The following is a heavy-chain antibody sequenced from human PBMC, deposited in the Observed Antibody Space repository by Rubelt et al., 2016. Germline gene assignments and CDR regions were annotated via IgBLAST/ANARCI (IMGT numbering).Heavy chain of an antibody. J-gene: IGHJ6*02. CDR2: IYRSGST. CDR1: GGSFSAYY. CDR3: AGGRERDSMTNFYYGLDI. Sequence: QVQLQQWGAGLLKPSETLSLTCAVSGGSFSAYYWSWIRQPPGKGLEWIGDIYRSGSTHYDPSLKRRVTISLTKSKNQFSLKLTAGAAAGTAVYYCAGGRERDSMTNFYYGLDIWGRGTTVSVSS. V-gene: IGHV4-34*01. D-gene: IGHD2-8*01.